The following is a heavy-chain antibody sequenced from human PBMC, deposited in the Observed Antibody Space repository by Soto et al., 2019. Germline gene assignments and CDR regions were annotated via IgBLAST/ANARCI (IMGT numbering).Heavy chain of an antibody. D-gene: IGHD7-27*01. Sequence: QVHLVQSGAEVRKPGASVKVSCKASGYTFSSYAMHWVRQAPGQRLEWMGWINAGYSKTKSSQKYQHRVTISRDTSARTAYIELTSMRSEDTAVYYCARDTGDGTFDFWGQGTLVTVSS. CDR3: ARDTGDGTFDF. CDR2: INAGYSKT. J-gene: IGHJ4*02. CDR1: GYTFSSYA. V-gene: IGHV1-3*01.